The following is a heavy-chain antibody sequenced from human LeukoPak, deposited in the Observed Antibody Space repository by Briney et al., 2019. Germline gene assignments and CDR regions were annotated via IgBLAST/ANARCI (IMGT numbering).Heavy chain of an antibody. V-gene: IGHV3-66*04. CDR2: IYSGGST. D-gene: IGHD3-10*01. Sequence: QAGGSLRLSCAASGFTVSSNYMSWVRQAPGKGLEWVSVIYSGGSTYYADSVKGRFTISRDNSKNTLYLQMNSLRAEDTAVYYCARPTFGPGYFDYWGQGTLVTVSS. J-gene: IGHJ4*02. CDR1: GFTVSSNY. CDR3: ARPTFGPGYFDY.